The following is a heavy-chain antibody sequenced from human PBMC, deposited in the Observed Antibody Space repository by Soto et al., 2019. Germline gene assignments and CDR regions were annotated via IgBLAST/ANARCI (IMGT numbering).Heavy chain of an antibody. J-gene: IGHJ5*02. CDR2: IYYSGST. CDR3: ARVGYSSRKIPSNWFDP. D-gene: IGHD6-13*01. CDR1: CGSVISGSYY. V-gene: IGHV4-61*01. Sequence: SETLSLTCTFSCGSVISGSYYWSWIRQPPGKGLEWIGYIYYSGSTNYNPSLKSRVTISVDTSKNQFSLKLSSVTAADTAVYYCARVGYSSRKIPSNWFDPWGQGTLVTVSS.